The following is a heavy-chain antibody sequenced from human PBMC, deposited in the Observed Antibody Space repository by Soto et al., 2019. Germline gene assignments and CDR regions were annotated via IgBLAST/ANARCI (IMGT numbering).Heavy chain of an antibody. J-gene: IGHJ4*02. CDR1: GGSFSGYY. CDR3: ARVRGITMVRGVRFDY. V-gene: IGHV4-34*01. CDR2: INHSGST. Sequence: QVQLQQWGAGLLKPSETLSLTCAVYGGSFSGYYWSWIRQPPGKGLEWIGEINHSGSTNYNPSLQSRVTISVDTPKNQFSLKLSSVTAADAAVYYCARVRGITMVRGVRFDYWGQGTLVTLSS. D-gene: IGHD3-10*01.